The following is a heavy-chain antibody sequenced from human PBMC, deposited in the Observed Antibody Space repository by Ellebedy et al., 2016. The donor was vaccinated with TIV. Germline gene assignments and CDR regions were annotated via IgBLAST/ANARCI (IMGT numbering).Heavy chain of an antibody. V-gene: IGHV4-4*02. CDR3: ARDDYGDYGGFDY. J-gene: IGHJ4*02. D-gene: IGHD4-17*01. CDR2: IYHSGST. CDR1: GGSISSSNW. Sequence: GSLRLXCAVSGGSISSSNWWSWVRQPPGKGLEWIGEIYHSGSTNYNPSLKSRVTISVDKSKNQFSLKLSSVTAADTAVYYCARDDYGDYGGFDYWGQGTLVTVSS.